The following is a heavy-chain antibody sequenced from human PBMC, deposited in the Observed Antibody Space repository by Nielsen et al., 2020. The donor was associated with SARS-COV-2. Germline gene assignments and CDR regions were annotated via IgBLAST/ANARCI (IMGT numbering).Heavy chain of an antibody. CDR2: SDHSWRI. D-gene: IGHD2-2*01. CDR3: AREDSSSCHDS. CDR1: GGSIRNTY. Sequence: SETLSLTCAVSGGSIRNTYWGWIRQPPGKRLEWIAYSDHSWRINYNPSLKSRATISADTSKDQISLKLSSVTAADTAVYYCAREDSSSCHDSWGQGTLVTVSS. J-gene: IGHJ4*02. V-gene: IGHV4-59*12.